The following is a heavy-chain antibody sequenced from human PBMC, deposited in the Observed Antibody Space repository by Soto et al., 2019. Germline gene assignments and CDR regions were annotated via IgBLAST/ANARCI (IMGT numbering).Heavy chain of an antibody. CDR3: AKDRVYHRDYFHY. J-gene: IGHJ4*02. Sequence: EVQLLESGGGLVQPGGSLRLSCAASGFTLGRYGMSWVRQAPGKGLEWVSAVSPNGQGIYYADSVMGRFTISRDFSKNTVFLHTDSLRAEHTAVYYCAKDRVYHRDYFHYWGQGTLGAVSS. CDR1: GFTLGRYG. CDR2: VSPNGQGI. D-gene: IGHD2-21*01. V-gene: IGHV3-23*01.